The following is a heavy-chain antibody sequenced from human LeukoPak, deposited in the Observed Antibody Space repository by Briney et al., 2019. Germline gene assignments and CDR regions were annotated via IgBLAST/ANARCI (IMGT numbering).Heavy chain of an antibody. V-gene: IGHV4-59*01. Sequence: SETLSLTCTVSGGSISSYYWSWIRQPPGKGLEWIGYIYYSGSTNYNPSLKSRVTISVDTSKNQFSLKLSSVTAADTAVYYCARVVSGERLNWFDPWGQGTLVTVSS. CDR3: ARVVSGERLNWFDP. D-gene: IGHD3-10*02. CDR1: GGSISSYY. CDR2: IYYSGST. J-gene: IGHJ5*02.